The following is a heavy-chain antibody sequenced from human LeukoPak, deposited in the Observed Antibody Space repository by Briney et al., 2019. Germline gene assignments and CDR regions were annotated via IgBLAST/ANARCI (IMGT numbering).Heavy chain of an antibody. CDR3: AKGSSSWYIRLYYFDY. CDR2: ISGSGGST. D-gene: IGHD6-13*01. V-gene: IGHV3-23*01. Sequence: GGSLRLSCAASGFTFSSYAMSWVRQAPGKGLEWVSAISGSGGSTYYADSVKGRFTFSRDNSKNTLYLQMNSLRAEDTAVYYCAKGSSSWYIRLYYFDYWGQGTLVTVSS. CDR1: GFTFSSYA. J-gene: IGHJ4*02.